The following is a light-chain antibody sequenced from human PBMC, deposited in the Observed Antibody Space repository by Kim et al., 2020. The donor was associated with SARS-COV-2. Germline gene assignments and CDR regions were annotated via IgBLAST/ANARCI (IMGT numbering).Light chain of an antibody. CDR1: SSNIGAGYD. CDR3: QSYDSSLCCWV. CDR2: GNS. J-gene: IGLJ3*02. V-gene: IGLV1-40*01. Sequence: QSVLTQPPSVSGAPGQRVTISCTGSSSNIGAGYDVHWYQQLPGTAPKLLIYGNSNRPSGVPDRFSGSKSGTSASLAITGLQAEDEADYYCQSYDSSLCCWVFGRGTQWTVL.